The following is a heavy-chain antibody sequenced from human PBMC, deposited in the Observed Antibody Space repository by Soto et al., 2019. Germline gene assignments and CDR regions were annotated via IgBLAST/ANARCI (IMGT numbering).Heavy chain of an antibody. CDR1: GFTFSSYA. J-gene: IGHJ6*03. CDR3: AKGAITVNPIYYYYYMDV. V-gene: IGHV3-23*01. CDR2: ISGSGGST. D-gene: IGHD4-17*01. Sequence: GGSLRLSCAASGFTFSSYAMSWVRQAPGKGLEWVSAISGSGGSTYYADSVKGRFTISRDNSKNTLYLQMNSLRAEDTAVYYCAKGAITVNPIYYYYYMDVWGKGTTVTVSS.